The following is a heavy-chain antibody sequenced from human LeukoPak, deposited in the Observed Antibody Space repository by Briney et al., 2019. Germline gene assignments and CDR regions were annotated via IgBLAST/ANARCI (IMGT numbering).Heavy chain of an antibody. J-gene: IGHJ5*02. Sequence: KPSETLSLTFTISGGSISSGSYYWSWIRQPAGKGLEWIGRIYTSGSTNYNPSLKSRVTISVDTSKTQFSLKLSSVTAADTVVYYCARGIWFDPWGQGTLVSVSS. CDR1: GGSISSGSYY. V-gene: IGHV4-61*02. CDR2: IYTSGST. CDR3: ARGIWFDP.